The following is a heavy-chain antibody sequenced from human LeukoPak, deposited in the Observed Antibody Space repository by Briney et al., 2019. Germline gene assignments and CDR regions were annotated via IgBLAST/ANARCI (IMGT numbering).Heavy chain of an antibody. V-gene: IGHV1-8*03. J-gene: IGHJ5*02. CDR1: GYTFTSYD. D-gene: IGHD3-3*01. CDR3: ARITIFGRAFDP. CDR2: MNPNSGNT. Sequence: ASVKVSCKASGYTFTSYDINWVRQATGQGLEWMGWMNPNSGNTGYAQKFQGRVTITRNTSISTAYMELSSLRSEDTAVYYCARITIFGRAFDPWGQGTLVTVSS.